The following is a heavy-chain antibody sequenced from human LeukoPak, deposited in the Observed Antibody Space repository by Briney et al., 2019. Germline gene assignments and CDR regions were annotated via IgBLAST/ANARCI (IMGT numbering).Heavy chain of an antibody. D-gene: IGHD2-2*01. Sequence: SETLSLTCTVSGYSISSGYYWGWIRPPPGKGLEWIGSIYHSGSTYYNPSLKSRVTISVDTSKNQFSLKLSSVTAADTAVYYCAREVGYCSSTSCHYYYRDVWGKGTTVTVSS. CDR3: AREVGYCSSTSCHYYYRDV. CDR1: GYSISSGYY. CDR2: IYHSGST. J-gene: IGHJ6*03. V-gene: IGHV4-38-2*02.